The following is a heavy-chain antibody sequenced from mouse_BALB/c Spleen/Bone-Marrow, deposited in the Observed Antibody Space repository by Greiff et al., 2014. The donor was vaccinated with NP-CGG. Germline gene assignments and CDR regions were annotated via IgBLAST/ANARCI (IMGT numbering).Heavy chain of an antibody. CDR1: GYTFTDNW. CDR2: IDTSDSYT. D-gene: IGHD2-4*01. Sequence: QVQLQQSGAELGMPGASVKMSCKASGYTFTDNWIYWVKQRPGQGLEWIGAIDTSDSYTNYNQKFMGNASLTVDASSSTACMQVSSLTSDDSAVYYCARGGHDFSLDYWGQGTSVTVSS. J-gene: IGHJ4*01. CDR3: ARGGHDFSLDY. V-gene: IGHV1-69*01.